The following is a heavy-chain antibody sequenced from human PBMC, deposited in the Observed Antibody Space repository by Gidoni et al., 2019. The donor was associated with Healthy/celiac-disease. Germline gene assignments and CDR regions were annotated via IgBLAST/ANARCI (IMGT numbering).Heavy chain of an antibody. CDR2: ISWDGGST. CDR3: AKDIAAVADPYYFDY. Sequence: EVQLVESGGVVVQPGGSLRLSCAASGFTFDDYAMPWVRQAPGKGLEWVSLISWDGGSTYYADSVKGRFTISRDNSKNSLYLQMNSLRAEDTALYYCAKDIAAVADPYYFDYWGQGTLVTVSS. D-gene: IGHD6-19*01. CDR1: GFTFDDYA. V-gene: IGHV3-43D*04. J-gene: IGHJ4*02.